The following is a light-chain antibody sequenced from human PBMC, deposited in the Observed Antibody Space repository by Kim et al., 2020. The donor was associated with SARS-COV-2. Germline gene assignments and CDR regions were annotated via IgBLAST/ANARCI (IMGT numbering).Light chain of an antibody. CDR1: QSVSSY. CDR3: QQRSNWPRT. V-gene: IGKV3-11*01. CDR2: DAS. J-gene: IGKJ4*01. Sequence: EIVLTQSPATLSLSPGERATLSCRASQSVSSYLAWYQQKPGQAPRLLFYDASNRATGIPARFSGSGSVTDFSLTISSLEPEDFAVYYCQQRSNWPRTFGGGTKV.